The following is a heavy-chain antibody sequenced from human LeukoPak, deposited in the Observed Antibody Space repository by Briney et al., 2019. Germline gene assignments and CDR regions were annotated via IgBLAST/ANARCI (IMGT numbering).Heavy chain of an antibody. J-gene: IGHJ6*02. Sequence: SETLSLTCTVSGYSISSGYYWGWIRQPPGKGLEWIGSIYHSGSTYYNPSLKSRVTISVDTSKNQFSLKLSSVTAADTAVYYCARVCGGSCYKLYYYYYGMDVWGQGTTVTVSS. V-gene: IGHV4-38-2*02. CDR3: ARVCGGSCYKLYYYYYGMDV. D-gene: IGHD2-15*01. CDR1: GYSISSGYY. CDR2: IYHSGST.